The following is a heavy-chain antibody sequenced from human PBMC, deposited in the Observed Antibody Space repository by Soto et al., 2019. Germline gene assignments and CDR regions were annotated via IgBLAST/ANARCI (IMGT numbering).Heavy chain of an antibody. CDR1: GGSFSDFY. V-gene: IGHV4-34*01. J-gene: IGHJ4*02. CDR2: INHSGST. Sequence: PSETLSLTCAVYGGSFSDFYWTWIRQLPGKGLEWIGEINHSGSTNYNPSLKSRVAISVDTSKNQFSLKLSSVTAADTAVYYCARVGGFGATTIDYWGQGTLVTVSS. D-gene: IGHD3-10*01. CDR3: ARVGGFGATTIDY.